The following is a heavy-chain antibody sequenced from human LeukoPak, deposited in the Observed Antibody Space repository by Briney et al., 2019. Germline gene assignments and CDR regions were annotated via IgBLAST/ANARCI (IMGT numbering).Heavy chain of an antibody. CDR2: ICFSRTT. V-gene: IGHV4-39*01. CDR3: GRHFPETGRDEQPLEY. CDR1: GGSISSSDSY. D-gene: IGHD3-10*01. Sequence: SETLSLTCTVSGGSISSSDSYWAWVRQPPGKGLEWIGSICFSRTTYYNPSLKGRVTMSIDTSKNHFSLKVASVTAADTAVYYCGRHFPETGRDEQPLEYWGQGSLFTVSS. J-gene: IGHJ4*02.